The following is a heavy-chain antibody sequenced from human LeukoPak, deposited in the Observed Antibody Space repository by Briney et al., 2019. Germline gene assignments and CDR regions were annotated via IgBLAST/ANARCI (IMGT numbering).Heavy chain of an antibody. CDR1: GFTFSSYA. J-gene: IGHJ4*02. CDR3: ITDEDESVY. D-gene: IGHD2-15*01. Sequence: AGGSLRLSCAASGFTFSSYAMGWVRQAPGKGLEWVGRIKSKSDFGTTDYAAAVKGRFTISRDDSKKTLYLQMNSLKIEDTAVYYCITDEDESVYWGQGTLVSVSS. CDR2: IKSKSDFGTT. V-gene: IGHV3-15*01.